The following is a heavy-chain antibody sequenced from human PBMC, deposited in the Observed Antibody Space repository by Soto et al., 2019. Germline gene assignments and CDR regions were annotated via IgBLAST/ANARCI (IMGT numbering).Heavy chain of an antibody. J-gene: IGHJ6*03. CDR3: TTVEGDYLSYYDSYYMDV. V-gene: IGHV3-15*01. Sequence: GGSLRLSCAASGFTFSNAWMSWVRQAPGKGLEWVGRIKSKTDDGTTDYAAPVKGRFTISRDDSKNTLYLQMNSLKTEDTAVYYCTTVEGDYLSYYDSYYMDVWGKGTTVTVSS. CDR2: IKSKTDDGTT. CDR1: GFTFSNAW. D-gene: IGHD4-17*01.